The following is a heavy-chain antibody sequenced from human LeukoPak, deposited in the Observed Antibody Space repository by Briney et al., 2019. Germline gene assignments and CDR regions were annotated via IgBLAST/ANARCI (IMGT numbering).Heavy chain of an antibody. Sequence: ASVKVSCKASGYTFTSYGISWVRQAPGQGLEWMGWISAYNGNTNYAQKLQGRVTMTTDTSTSTAYMELRSLRSDDTAVYYCARASPYYDFWSGYYGNPKYYSDYWGQGTLVTVSS. CDR1: GYTFTSYG. D-gene: IGHD3-3*01. CDR2: ISAYNGNT. V-gene: IGHV1-18*01. J-gene: IGHJ4*02. CDR3: ARASPYYDFWSGYYGNPKYYSDY.